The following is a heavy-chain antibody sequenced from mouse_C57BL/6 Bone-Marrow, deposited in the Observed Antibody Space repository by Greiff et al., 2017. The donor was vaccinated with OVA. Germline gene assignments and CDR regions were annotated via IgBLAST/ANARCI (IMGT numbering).Heavy chain of an antibody. D-gene: IGHD2-4*01. V-gene: IGHV1-64*01. J-gene: IGHJ3*01. CDR3: ARRDYDYDAWFAY. Sequence: QVQLQQSGAELVKPGASVKLSCKASGYTFTSYWMHWVKQRPGQGLEWIGMIHPNSGSTNYTEKFKSKATLTVDKSSSTAYMQLSSLTSEDSAVYYCARRDYDYDAWFAYWGQGTLVTVSA. CDR1: GYTFTSYW. CDR2: IHPNSGST.